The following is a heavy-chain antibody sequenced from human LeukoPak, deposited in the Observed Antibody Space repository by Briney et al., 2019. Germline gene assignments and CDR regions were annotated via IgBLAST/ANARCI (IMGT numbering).Heavy chain of an antibody. J-gene: IGHJ4*02. CDR2: INHSGST. Sequence: SETLSLTCAVYGGSFSGYYWSWIRQPPGKGVEWIGEINHSGSTNYNPSLKSRVTISVDTSKNQFSLKLSSVTAADTAVYYCARAVRFLEWLTPRSYYFDYWGQGTLVTVSS. V-gene: IGHV4-34*01. D-gene: IGHD3-3*01. CDR1: GGSFSGYY. CDR3: ARAVRFLEWLTPRSYYFDY.